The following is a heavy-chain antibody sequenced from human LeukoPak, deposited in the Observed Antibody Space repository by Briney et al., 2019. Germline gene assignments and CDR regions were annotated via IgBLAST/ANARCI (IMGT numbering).Heavy chain of an antibody. CDR2: ISAYNGNT. Sequence: GASVTVSCKASGYTFTSYGISWVRPAPGRGREWMGWISAYNGNTNYAQKLQGRVTMTTDTSTSTAYMELRSLRSDDTAVYYCARDRATVTTPAYYDGMDVWGQGTTVTVSS. D-gene: IGHD4-17*01. CDR3: ARDRATVTTPAYYDGMDV. CDR1: GYTFTSYG. V-gene: IGHV1-18*01. J-gene: IGHJ6*02.